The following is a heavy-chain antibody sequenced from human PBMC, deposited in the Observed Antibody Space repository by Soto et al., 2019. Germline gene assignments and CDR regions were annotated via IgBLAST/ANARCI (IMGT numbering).Heavy chain of an antibody. J-gene: IGHJ6*02. Sequence: SETLSLTCTVPGGSISSSSYYWGWIRQPPGKGLEWIGSIYYSGSTYYNPSLKSRVTISVDTSKNQFSLKLSSVTAADTAVYYCASLPGYYYDSSGYYYYYYGMDVWGQGTTVTVSS. D-gene: IGHD3-22*01. CDR1: GGSISSSSYY. CDR2: IYYSGST. CDR3: ASLPGYYYDSSGYYYYYYGMDV. V-gene: IGHV4-39*01.